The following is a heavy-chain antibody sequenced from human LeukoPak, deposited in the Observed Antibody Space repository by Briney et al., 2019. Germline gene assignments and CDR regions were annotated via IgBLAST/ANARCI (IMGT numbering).Heavy chain of an antibody. D-gene: IGHD6-13*01. CDR1: GGSFSGYY. CDR3: AMSRGGTAAAGFY. V-gene: IGHV4-34*01. J-gene: IGHJ4*02. CDR2: INHSGST. Sequence: SETLSLTCAVYGGSFSGYYWSWIRQPPGKGLEWIGEINHSGSTNYNPSLKSRVTISVDTSKNQSSLKLSSVTAADSAVYYCAMSRGGTAAAGFYWGQGTLVTVSS.